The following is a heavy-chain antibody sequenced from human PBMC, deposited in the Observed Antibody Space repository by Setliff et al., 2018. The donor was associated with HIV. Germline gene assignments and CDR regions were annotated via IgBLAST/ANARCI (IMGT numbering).Heavy chain of an antibody. D-gene: IGHD2-2*01. CDR3: VRDLYAISRTNDALSI. Sequence: LRLSCAASGFTFSSYSMNWVRQAPGKGLEWVSSISSSSSYIYYADSVKGRFTISRDNSKNTLYLQMDSLRADDTALYYCVRDLYAISRTNDALSIWGQGTLVTVSS. J-gene: IGHJ3*02. V-gene: IGHV3-21*06. CDR1: GFTFSSYS. CDR2: ISSSSSYI.